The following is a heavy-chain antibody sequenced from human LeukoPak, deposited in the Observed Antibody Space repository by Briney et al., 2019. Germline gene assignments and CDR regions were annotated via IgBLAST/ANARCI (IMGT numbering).Heavy chain of an antibody. Sequence: GGSLRLSCAASGFTVSSNYMSWLRQAPGKGLEWVSVIYSGGSTYYADSVKGRFTISRDNSKNTLYLQMNSLRAEDTAVYYCARQIVVVPAAMSWYGMDVWGQGTTVTVSS. CDR3: ARQIVVVPAAMSWYGMDV. J-gene: IGHJ6*02. V-gene: IGHV3-66*04. CDR1: GFTVSSNY. D-gene: IGHD2-2*01. CDR2: IYSGGST.